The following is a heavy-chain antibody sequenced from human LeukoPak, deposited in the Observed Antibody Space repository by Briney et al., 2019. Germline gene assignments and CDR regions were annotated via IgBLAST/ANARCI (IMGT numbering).Heavy chain of an antibody. J-gene: IGHJ4*02. Sequence: SETLSLTCAVYGGSFSGYYWSWIRQPPGKGLEWIGEINHSGSTTYNPSLKSRVTISVDTSKNQFSLKLSSVTAADTAVYYCASERGELLNYWGQGTLVTVSS. V-gene: IGHV4-34*01. CDR2: INHSGST. CDR3: ASERGELLNY. D-gene: IGHD1-26*01. CDR1: GGSFSGYY.